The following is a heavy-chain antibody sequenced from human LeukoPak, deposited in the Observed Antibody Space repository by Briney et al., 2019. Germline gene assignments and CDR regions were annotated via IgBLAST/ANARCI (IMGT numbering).Heavy chain of an antibody. CDR2: IFHDGST. D-gene: IGHD4/OR15-4a*01. V-gene: IGHV4-39*01. CDR1: GASINSILYY. CDR3: ARHVLSNRSFDT. Sequence: SETLSLSCNVSGASINSILYYWGWIRQPPGKGLEWIGNIFHDGSTYFNPSLKSRVSLSVDTSKRYFSLKLTSVTAADTSVYYGARHVLSNRSFDTWGQGTLVSVSS. J-gene: IGHJ5*02.